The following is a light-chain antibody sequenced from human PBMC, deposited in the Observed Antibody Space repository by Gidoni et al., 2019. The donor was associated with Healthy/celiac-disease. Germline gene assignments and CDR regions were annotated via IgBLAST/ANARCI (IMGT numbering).Light chain of an antibody. V-gene: IGKV1-5*03. Sequence: DIQMTQSPSTLSTSVRDRVTITCRASQRISSWLAWYQQKPGKAPKLLIYKASSLESGVPSRFSGSGSGTEFTLTISSLQPDDFATYYCQQYNSYPRTFGQGTKVEIK. CDR2: KAS. CDR1: QRISSW. J-gene: IGKJ1*01. CDR3: QQYNSYPRT.